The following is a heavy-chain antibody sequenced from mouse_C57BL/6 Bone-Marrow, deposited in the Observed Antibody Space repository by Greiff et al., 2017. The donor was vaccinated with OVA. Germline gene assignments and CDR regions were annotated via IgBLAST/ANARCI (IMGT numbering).Heavy chain of an antibody. Sequence: EVHLVESGAGLVKPGGSLKLSCAASGFTFSSYALSWVRQTPEQRLEWVAYINSGGDYVYYADTVKGRLAISRDNAKNTLYLQMSRLKSEDTCMYYCTRSQCFDVWGTGTTVTVSS. CDR1: GFTFSSYA. CDR3: TRSQCFDV. D-gene: IGHD6-1*01. CDR2: INSGGDYV. V-gene: IGHV5-9-1*02. J-gene: IGHJ1*03.